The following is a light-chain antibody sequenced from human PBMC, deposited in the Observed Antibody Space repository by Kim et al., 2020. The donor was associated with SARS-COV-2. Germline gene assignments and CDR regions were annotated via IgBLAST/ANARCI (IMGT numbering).Light chain of an antibody. J-gene: IGLJ3*02. CDR2: GNS. CDR1: SSNIGAGYD. V-gene: IGLV1-40*01. CDR3: QSYDSSLSEV. Sequence: GRRVTISGTGSSSNIGAGYDVHWYQQLPGTAPKLLIYGNSNRPSGVPDRFSGSKSGTSASLAITGLQAEDEADDYCQSYDSSLSEVFGGGTQLTVL.